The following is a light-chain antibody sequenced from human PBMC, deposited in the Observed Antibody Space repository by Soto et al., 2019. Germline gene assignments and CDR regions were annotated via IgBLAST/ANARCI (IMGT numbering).Light chain of an antibody. Sequence: AIRMTQSPSSFSASIGDRVTITCRASQGVSTYLAWYQQKPGKAPKLLIYSASILQSGVPSRFSCSGSGTDFTLTIGCLQSDDFATYYCQQYYSYPRTFGQGTKVEIK. V-gene: IGKV1-8*01. J-gene: IGKJ1*01. CDR1: QGVSTY. CDR3: QQYYSYPRT. CDR2: SAS.